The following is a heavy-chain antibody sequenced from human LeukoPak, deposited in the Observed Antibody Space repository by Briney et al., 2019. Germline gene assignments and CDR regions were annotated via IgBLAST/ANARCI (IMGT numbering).Heavy chain of an antibody. V-gene: IGHV4-59*01. Sequence: SETLSLTCTVSGGSISTYYWSWIRQPPGKGLEWIGYVYYSGTTNYNPSLKSRVTISVDTSKNQFSLKLSSVTAADTAVYYCARGYSYGRYYFDYWGQGSLVTVSS. CDR2: VYYSGTT. CDR1: GGSISTYY. D-gene: IGHD5-18*01. J-gene: IGHJ4*02. CDR3: ARGYSYGRYYFDY.